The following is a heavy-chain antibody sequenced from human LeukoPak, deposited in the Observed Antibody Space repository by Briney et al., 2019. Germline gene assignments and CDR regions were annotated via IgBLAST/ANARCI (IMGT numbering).Heavy chain of an antibody. J-gene: IGHJ4*02. V-gene: IGHV3-23*01. CDR1: GFTFSSYA. Sequence: PGGSLRLSFAASGFTFSSYAMSWVRQAPGKGLEWVSAISGSGGSTYYTDSVKGRFTISRDNSNNTLYLQMNNLRAEDTAVYYCAMDSAWLPLKFDYWGPGTLVAVST. D-gene: IGHD5-24*01. CDR3: AMDSAWLPLKFDY. CDR2: ISGSGGST.